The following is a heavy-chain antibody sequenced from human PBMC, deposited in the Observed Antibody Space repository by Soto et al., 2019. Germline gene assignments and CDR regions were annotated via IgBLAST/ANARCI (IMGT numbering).Heavy chain of an antibody. V-gene: IGHV3-15*01. D-gene: IGHD2-15*01. Sequence: PGGSLRLSCAASGFTFSNAWMSWVRQAPGKGLEWVGRIKSKTDGGTTDYAAPVKGRFTISRDDSKNTLYLQMNSLKTEDTAVYYCTTSTDLVVVAATASWGQGTLVTVSS. CDR3: TTSTDLVVVAATAS. CDR2: IKSKTDGGTT. CDR1: GFTFSNAW. J-gene: IGHJ4*02.